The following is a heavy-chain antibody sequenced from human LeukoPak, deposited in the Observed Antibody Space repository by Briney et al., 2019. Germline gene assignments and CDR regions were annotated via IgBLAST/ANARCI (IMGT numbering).Heavy chain of an antibody. J-gene: IGHJ4*02. CDR1: GFTFSSYW. D-gene: IGHD2/OR15-2a*01. V-gene: IGHV3-7*01. Sequence: GGSLRLSCAASGFTFSSYWMSWVRKAPGKGRECVANIKEDGSEKNYVDSVRGRFAISRDNAQESLYLQMNSLRAEDTAVYYCARSGRGNTSTYYHFDYWGQGTLVPVSA. CDR3: ARSGRGNTSTYYHFDY. CDR2: IKEDGSEK.